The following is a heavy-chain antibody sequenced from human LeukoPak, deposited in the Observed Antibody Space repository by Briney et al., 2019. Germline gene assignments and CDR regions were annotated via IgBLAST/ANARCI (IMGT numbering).Heavy chain of an antibody. D-gene: IGHD3-10*01. CDR3: AKDKSYYGSGRKLFDP. CDR2: INSDGSST. V-gene: IGHV3-74*01. Sequence: HPGGSLRLSCAASGFTFSGYWMHWVRQVPGKGLVWVSRINSDGSSTNYADSVKGRFTISRDNAKNTLYLQMNSLRAEDTAVYYCAKDKSYYGSGRKLFDPWGQGTLVTVSS. J-gene: IGHJ5*02. CDR1: GFTFSGYW.